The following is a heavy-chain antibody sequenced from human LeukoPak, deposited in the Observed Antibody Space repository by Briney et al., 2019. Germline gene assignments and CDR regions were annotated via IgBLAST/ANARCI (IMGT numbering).Heavy chain of an antibody. V-gene: IGHV3-48*03. J-gene: IGHJ1*01. CDR2: ISSSGNSI. D-gene: IGHD6-13*01. Sequence: GGSLRLSCTASGFTFSGYEMNWVRQAPGKGLEWVSYISSSGNSIYYADSVKGRLTISRDNAKNSLYLQMNSLRAEDMAVYYCARGRFGSCWGQGTLVTVSS. CDR1: GFTFSGYE. CDR3: ARGRFGSC.